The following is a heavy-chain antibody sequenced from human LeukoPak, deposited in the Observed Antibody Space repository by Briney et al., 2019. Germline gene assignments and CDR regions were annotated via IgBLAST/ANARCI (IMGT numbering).Heavy chain of an antibody. Sequence: ASVKVSCKASGYSFTTYGISWVRQAPGQGLEWMGWISANNNNTDNVQKLQGRVTMTTDTSTSTAYMELRSLRSDDTAVYHCARDWALLWFGELSRTFDPWGQGTLVTVSS. D-gene: IGHD3-10*01. CDR3: ARDWALLWFGELSRTFDP. CDR2: ISANNNNT. CDR1: GYSFTTYG. J-gene: IGHJ5*02. V-gene: IGHV1-18*01.